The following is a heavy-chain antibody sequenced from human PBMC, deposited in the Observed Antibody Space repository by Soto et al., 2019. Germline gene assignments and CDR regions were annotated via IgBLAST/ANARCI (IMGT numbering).Heavy chain of an antibody. CDR3: ARVSSRSGSTHRLDY. CDR2: ISAYNGNT. CDR1: GYTFTSYG. D-gene: IGHD2-15*01. V-gene: IGHV1-18*01. Sequence: ASVKVSCKASGYTFTSYGISWVRQAPGQGLEWMGWISAYNGNTNYAQKLQGRVTMTTDTSTSTAYMELRSLRSDDTAVYYCARVSSRSGSTHRLDYWGQGTLVTVSS. J-gene: IGHJ4*02.